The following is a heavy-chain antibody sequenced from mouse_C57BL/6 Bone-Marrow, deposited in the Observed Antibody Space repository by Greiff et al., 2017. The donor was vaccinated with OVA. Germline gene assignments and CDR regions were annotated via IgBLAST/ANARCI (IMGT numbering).Heavy chain of an antibody. D-gene: IGHD4-1*01. CDR2: ISYDGSN. V-gene: IGHV3-6*01. Sequence: EVQLVESGPGLVKPSQSLSLTCSVTGYSITSGYYWNWIRQFPGNKLEWMGYISYDGSNNYNPSLKNRISITRDTSKNQFFLKLNSVTTEDTATYYCARGSWDDWFAYWGQGTLVTVSA. CDR3: ARGSWDDWFAY. CDR1: GYSITSGYY. J-gene: IGHJ3*01.